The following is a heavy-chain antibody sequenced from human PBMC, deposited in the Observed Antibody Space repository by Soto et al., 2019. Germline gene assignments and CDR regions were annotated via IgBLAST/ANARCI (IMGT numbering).Heavy chain of an antibody. CDR2: IYPGDSDT. V-gene: IGHV5-51*01. Sequence: GESLKISCKGSGYNFTSYWIGWVRQMPGKGLEWMGIIYPGDSDTRYSPSFQGQVTIAADKSISTAYLQCSSLKASDTAMYYCARTSFADGYNAFDYWGQGTLVTVSS. J-gene: IGHJ4*02. CDR3: ARTSFADGYNAFDY. D-gene: IGHD5-12*01. CDR1: GYNFTSYW.